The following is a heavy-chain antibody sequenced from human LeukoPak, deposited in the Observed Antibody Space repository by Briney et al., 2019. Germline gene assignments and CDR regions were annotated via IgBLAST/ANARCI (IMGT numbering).Heavy chain of an antibody. D-gene: IGHD2-2*01. CDR2: VYYSGRT. V-gene: IGHV4-59*01. CDR1: GGSISSYY. J-gene: IGHJ4*02. CDR3: ARIPVDRYCSSTSCYYFDY. Sequence: SETLSLTCTVSGGSISSYYWRWFRQPPGKGLEGGGYVYYSGRTNYNPSLKRRVTISVATSKNQFSLKLSSVTAAATAVYYCARIPVDRYCSSTSCYYFDYWGQGTLVTVSS.